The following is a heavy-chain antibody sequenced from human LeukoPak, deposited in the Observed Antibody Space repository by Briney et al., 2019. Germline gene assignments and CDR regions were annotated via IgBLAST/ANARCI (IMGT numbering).Heavy chain of an antibody. J-gene: IGHJ4*02. CDR2: INIDGNII. CDR3: ARGALVATFYFDY. V-gene: IGHV3-74*01. Sequence: PGESLRLSCAASGFTVSGYWMHWVRKAPGEGLMWVSRINIDGNIINYADSVRGRFTLSKDNAKNTVYLQMNSLRAEDTAVYYCARGALVATFYFDYWGQGTLVTVSS. D-gene: IGHD5-12*01. CDR1: GFTVSGYW.